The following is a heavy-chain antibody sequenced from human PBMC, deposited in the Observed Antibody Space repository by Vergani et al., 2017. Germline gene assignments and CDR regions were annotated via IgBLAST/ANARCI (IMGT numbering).Heavy chain of an antibody. V-gene: IGHV4-39*01. Sequence: QLQLQESAPGLVKPSATLSLTCSVSGASIRSSNYYWGWIRQPPGKGLEWIASIYYSGSTYNNPSLKSRVSISVDTSKNQFSLKLSSVTAADTAVDFCASHCTVGWLVELGGISPWGKEILVPVSS. D-gene: IGHD6-19*01. CDR2: IYYSGST. CDR3: ASHCTVGWLVELGGISP. J-gene: IGHJ5*02. CDR1: GASIRSSNYY.